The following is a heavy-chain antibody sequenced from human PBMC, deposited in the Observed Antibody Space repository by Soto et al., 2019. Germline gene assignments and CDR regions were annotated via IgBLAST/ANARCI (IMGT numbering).Heavy chain of an antibody. CDR2: IIPIFGTA. J-gene: IGHJ6*02. D-gene: IGHD1-7*01. CDR3: ARYGTGTTAVEYYYGMDV. Sequence: SVKVSCKASGGTFSSYAISWVRQAPGQGLEWMGGIIPIFGTANYAQKFQGRVTITADESTSTAYMELSSLRSEDTAVYYCARYGTGTTAVEYYYGMDVWGQGTTVTVSS. V-gene: IGHV1-69*13. CDR1: GGTFSSYA.